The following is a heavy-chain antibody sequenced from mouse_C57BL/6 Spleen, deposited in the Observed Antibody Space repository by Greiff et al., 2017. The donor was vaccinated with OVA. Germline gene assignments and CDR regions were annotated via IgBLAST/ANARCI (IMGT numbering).Heavy chain of an antibody. CDR1: GYTFTSYW. D-gene: IGHD3-1*01. V-gene: IGHV1-50*01. CDR2: FDPSDSYT. CDR3: ARGPQLAWFAY. Sequence: QVQLQQPGAELVKPGASVKLSCKASGYTFTSYWLQWVKQRPGQGLEWIGEFDPSDSYTNYNQKFKGKATLTVDTSSSTAYMQLSSLTSEDSAVYYCARGPQLAWFAYWGQGTLVTVSA. J-gene: IGHJ3*01.